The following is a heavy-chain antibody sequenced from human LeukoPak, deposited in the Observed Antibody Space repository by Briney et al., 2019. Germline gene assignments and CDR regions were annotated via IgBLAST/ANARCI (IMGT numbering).Heavy chain of an antibody. V-gene: IGHV4-31*03. CDR2: IYYSGST. CDR1: GGSISSGGYY. D-gene: IGHD5-24*01. CDR3: ARVRDGYNSGYFDY. J-gene: IGHJ4*02. Sequence: SETLFLTCTVSGGSISSGGYYWSWIRQHPGKGLEWIGYIYYSGSTYYNPPLKSRVTISVDTSKNQFSLKLSSVTAADTAVYYCARVRDGYNSGYFDYWGQGTLVTVSS.